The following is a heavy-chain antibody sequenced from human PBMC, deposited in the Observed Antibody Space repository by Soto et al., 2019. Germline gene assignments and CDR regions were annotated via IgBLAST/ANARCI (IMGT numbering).Heavy chain of an antibody. J-gene: IGHJ6*02. V-gene: IGHV3-23*01. CDR2: ISGSGGST. CDR1: GFTFSSYA. D-gene: IGHD3-16*02. CDR3: AKDWASIYIMITFGGVIVTGMDV. Sequence: EVQLLESGGGLVQPGGSLRLSCAASGFTFSSYAMSWVRQAPGKGLEWVSAISGSGGSTYYADSVKGRFTISRDNSKNTLYLQMNSLRAEDTAVYYCAKDWASIYIMITFGGVIVTGMDVWGQGTTVTVSS.